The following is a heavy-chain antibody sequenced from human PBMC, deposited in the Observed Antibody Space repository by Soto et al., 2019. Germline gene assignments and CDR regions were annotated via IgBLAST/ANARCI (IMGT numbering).Heavy chain of an antibody. CDR1: GGSISSGDYY. V-gene: IGHV4-30-4*01. CDR3: ARVYDSSGYYHDAFDI. J-gene: IGHJ3*02. D-gene: IGHD3-22*01. CDR2: IYYSGST. Sequence: SETLSLTCTVSGGSISSGDYYWSWIRQPPGKSLERIGYIYYSGSTYYNPSLKSRVTISVDTSKNQFSLKLSSVTAADTAVYYCARVYDSSGYYHDAFDIWGQGTMVTVSS.